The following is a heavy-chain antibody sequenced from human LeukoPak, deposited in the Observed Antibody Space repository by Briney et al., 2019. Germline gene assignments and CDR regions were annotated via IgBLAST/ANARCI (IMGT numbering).Heavy chain of an antibody. J-gene: IGHJ5*02. Sequence: VASVKVSCKASGYTFTDYYVHWIRQAPGQGLEWMGLINSNTGGTYVAQKFRGRVTMTRDTSIITAYMELSRLTSDDTTVYYCARGWQINSSGGFVDPWGQGTLVTVSS. CDR1: GYTFTDYY. CDR3: ARGWQINSSGGFVDP. CDR2: INSNTGGT. V-gene: IGHV1-2*02. D-gene: IGHD6-6*01.